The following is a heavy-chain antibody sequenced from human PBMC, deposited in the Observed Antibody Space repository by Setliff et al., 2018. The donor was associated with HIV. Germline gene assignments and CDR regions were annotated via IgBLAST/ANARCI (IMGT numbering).Heavy chain of an antibody. Sequence: RASVKVSCKLSGYTLTELSRHWVRQAPGKGLEWMGGFDPEDGETIYAQKFQGRVTMTEDTSTDTAYMGLSSLRSEDTAVYYCAFRSGFHVGLDAWGQGTLVTVSS. CDR1: GYTLTELS. D-gene: IGHD3-3*01. CDR3: AFRSGFHVGLDA. V-gene: IGHV1-24*01. CDR2: FDPEDGET. J-gene: IGHJ5*02.